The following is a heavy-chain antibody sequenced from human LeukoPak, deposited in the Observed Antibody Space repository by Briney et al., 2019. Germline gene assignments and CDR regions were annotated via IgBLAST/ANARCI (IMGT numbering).Heavy chain of an antibody. Sequence: GGSLRLSCAASGVSFTTYSMNWVRQAPGKGLEWLSYISSSRTTVYSAYSVKGRFTISRDNAKNSLYLQMNSLRDEDTAVYFCARDTATAYDYWGQGTLVTVSS. CDR1: GVSFTTYS. J-gene: IGHJ4*02. D-gene: IGHD5-12*01. CDR2: ISSSRTTV. V-gene: IGHV3-48*02. CDR3: ARDTATAYDY.